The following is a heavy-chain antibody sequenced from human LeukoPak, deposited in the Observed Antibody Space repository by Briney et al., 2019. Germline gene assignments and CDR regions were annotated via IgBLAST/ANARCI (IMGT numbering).Heavy chain of an antibody. V-gene: IGHV3-53*04. J-gene: IGHJ1*01. CDR1: GFTVSSNY. Sequence: GGSLRLSCAASGFTVSSNYMSWVRQALGKGLEWVSVIYSGGSTYYADSVKGRFTISRHNSKNTLYLQMNSLRAEDTAVYYCARGSNYYGSGSYFTPEYFQHWGQGTLVTVSS. CDR3: ARGSNYYGSGSYFTPEYFQH. CDR2: IYSGGST. D-gene: IGHD3-10*01.